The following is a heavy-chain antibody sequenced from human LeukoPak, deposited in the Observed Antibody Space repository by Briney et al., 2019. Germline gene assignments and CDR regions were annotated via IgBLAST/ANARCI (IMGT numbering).Heavy chain of an antibody. CDR2: ISSSSSYI. Sequence: GGSLRLSCAASGFTFSSYSMNWVRQAPGKGLEWVSSISSSSSYIYYADSVKGRFTISRDNAKNSLYLQMNSLRAEDAAVYYCARGSSWYQDSYYYYGMDVWGQGPRSPSP. V-gene: IGHV3-21*01. D-gene: IGHD6-13*01. J-gene: IGHJ6*02. CDR1: GFTFSSYS. CDR3: ARGSSWYQDSYYYYGMDV.